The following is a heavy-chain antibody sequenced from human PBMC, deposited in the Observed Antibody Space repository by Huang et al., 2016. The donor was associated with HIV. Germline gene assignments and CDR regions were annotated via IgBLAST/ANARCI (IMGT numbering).Heavy chain of an antibody. V-gene: IGHV5-51*01. CDR2: VERGDSDT. Sequence: EVQLVQSGAEVKKPGESLKISCKGSGYRFRSNWIGWVRQMPGKGLEWRGIVERGDSDTRYGPSVKGKVTVSADKSINTAYLQWSSLKASDTAMYYCARLIGSPSFYYGLDVWGQGTTVTVSS. J-gene: IGHJ6*02. CDR3: ARLIGSPSFYYGLDV. CDR1: GYRFRSNW. D-gene: IGHD3-10*01.